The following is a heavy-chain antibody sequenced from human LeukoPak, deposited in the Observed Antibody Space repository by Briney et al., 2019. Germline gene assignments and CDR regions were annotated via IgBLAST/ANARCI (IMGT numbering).Heavy chain of an antibody. J-gene: IGHJ2*01. CDR2: INPFGGSA. D-gene: IGHD4-17*01. V-gene: IGHV1-46*01. CDR1: GYSFTSYF. Sequence: ASVKVSCKASGYSFTSYFLHWVRQAPGQGLEWMGIINPFGGSATYAQEFQGRVTMTRDTSTSTVSMDLSSLKSEDTAMYYCARATGGYGDYGWHFDLWGRGTLVTVSS. CDR3: ARATGGYGDYGWHFDL.